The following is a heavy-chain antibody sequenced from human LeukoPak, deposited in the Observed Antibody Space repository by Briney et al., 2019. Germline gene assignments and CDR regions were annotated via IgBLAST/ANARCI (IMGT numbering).Heavy chain of an antibody. D-gene: IGHD3-22*01. CDR3: ARDHGIDSSGYYY. CDR2: INPNSGGT. CDR1: GYTFTGYY. J-gene: IGHJ4*02. Sequence: ASVKVSCKASGYTFTGYYMHWVRQAPGLGLEWMGRINPNSGGTNYAQKFQGRVTMTRDTSISTAYMELSRLRSDDTAVYYCARDHGIDSSGYYYWGQGTLVTVSS. V-gene: IGHV1-2*06.